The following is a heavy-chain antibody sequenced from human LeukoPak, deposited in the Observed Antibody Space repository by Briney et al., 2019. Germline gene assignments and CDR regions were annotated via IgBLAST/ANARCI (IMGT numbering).Heavy chain of an antibody. CDR1: GFTFSSYD. V-gene: IGHV3-21*01. D-gene: IGHD4-11*01. J-gene: IGHJ4*02. CDR2: ISSSSSYI. CDR3: ARGTPTTRDFDY. Sequence: GGSLRLSCAASGFTFSSYDMHWVRQATRKGLEWVSSISSSSSYIYYADSVKGRFTISRDNAKNSLYLQMNSLRAEDTAVYYCARGTPTTRDFDYWGQGTLVTVSS.